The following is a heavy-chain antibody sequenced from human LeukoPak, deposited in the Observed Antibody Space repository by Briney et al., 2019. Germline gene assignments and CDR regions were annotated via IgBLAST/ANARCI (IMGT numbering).Heavy chain of an antibody. J-gene: IGHJ6*03. D-gene: IGHD1-26*01. CDR3: ARGQGGAAVYYYYYMDV. CDR2: INPNSDGT. CDR1: GYTFTGYY. V-gene: IGHV1-2*06. Sequence: ASVKVSCKASGYTFTGYYIHWVRQAPGQGLEWMGRINPNSDGTNYAQSFQGRVTMTRDTSINTAYMELSRLRSDDTAVYYCARGQGGAAVYYYYYMDVWGKGTTVTVSS.